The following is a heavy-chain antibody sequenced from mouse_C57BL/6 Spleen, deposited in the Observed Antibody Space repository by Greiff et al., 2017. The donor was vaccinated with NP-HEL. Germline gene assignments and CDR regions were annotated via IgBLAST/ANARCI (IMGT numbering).Heavy chain of an antibody. J-gene: IGHJ1*03. Sequence: QVQLQQPGAELVKPGASVKLSCKASGYTFTSYWMQWVKQRPGQGLEWIGEIDPSDSYTNYNQKFKGKATLTVDTSSSTAYMQLSSLTSEDSAVYYCARLGQRYFDVWGTGTTVTVSS. V-gene: IGHV1-50*01. CDR1: GYTFTSYW. D-gene: IGHD3-3*01. CDR2: IDPSDSYT. CDR3: ARLGQRYFDV.